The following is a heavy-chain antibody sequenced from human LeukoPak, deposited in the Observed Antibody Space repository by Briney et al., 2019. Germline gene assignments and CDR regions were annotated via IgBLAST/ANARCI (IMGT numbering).Heavy chain of an antibody. CDR3: ATGAILSAFDI. J-gene: IGHJ3*02. CDR2: IYPRDSDT. D-gene: IGHD2-21*01. V-gene: IGHV5-51*01. Sequence: GESLKISCKGSGYIFTNYWIGWVRQMPGKGLEWMGIIYPRDSDTRYSPSFQGQVTVSADKSISTAYLQWSSLKASDTAMYYCATGAILSAFDIWGQGTMVTVSS. CDR1: GYIFTNYW.